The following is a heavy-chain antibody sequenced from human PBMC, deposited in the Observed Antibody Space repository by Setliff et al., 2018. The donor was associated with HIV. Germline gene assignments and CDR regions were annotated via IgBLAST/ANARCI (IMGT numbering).Heavy chain of an antibody. CDR2: VSGSGTAT. V-gene: IGHV3-23*01. Sequence: GGSLRLSCGASGFTFSSFAMDWVRHAPGKGLEWVSAVSGSGTATEYADSVKGRFTISRDNSKNALYLEMNNLRAEDTAIYYCAKGLDYVDSSGYSYFRLWGQGTQVTVSS. CDR3: AKGLDYVDSSGYSYFRL. CDR1: GFTFSSFA. D-gene: IGHD3-22*01. J-gene: IGHJ4*02.